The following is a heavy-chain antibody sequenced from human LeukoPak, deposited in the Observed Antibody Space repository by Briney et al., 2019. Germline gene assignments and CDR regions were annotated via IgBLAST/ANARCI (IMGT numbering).Heavy chain of an antibody. CDR3: ARGQLWFGEFSYFDY. CDR1: GFTFSDYY. CDR2: ISSSSSYT. J-gene: IGHJ4*02. V-gene: IGHV3-11*05. D-gene: IGHD3-10*01. Sequence: PGGSLRLSCAASGFTFSDYYMSWIRQAPGKGLEWVSYISSSSSYTNYADSVKGRFTISRDNAKNSLYLQMNSLRAEDTAVYYCARGQLWFGEFSYFDYWGQGTLVTVSS.